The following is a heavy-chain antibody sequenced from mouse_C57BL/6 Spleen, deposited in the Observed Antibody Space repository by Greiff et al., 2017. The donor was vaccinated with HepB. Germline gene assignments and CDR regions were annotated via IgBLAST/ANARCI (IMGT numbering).Heavy chain of an antibody. CDR2: INPNNGGT. D-gene: IGHD2-4*01. CDR3: ARSDYGGYFDV. J-gene: IGHJ1*03. Sequence: EVQLQQSGPELVKPGASVKIPCKASGYTFTDYNMDWVKQSHGKSLEWIGDINPNNGGTIYNQKFKGQATLTVDKSSSTAYMELRSLTSDDTAVYSCARSDYGGYFDVWGTGTTVTVSS. V-gene: IGHV1-18*01. CDR1: GYTFTDYN.